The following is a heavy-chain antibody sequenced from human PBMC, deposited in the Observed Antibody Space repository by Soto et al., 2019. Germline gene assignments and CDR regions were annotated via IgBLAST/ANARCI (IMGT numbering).Heavy chain of an antibody. CDR3: ARGGGLYDILTGWNYYYGMDV. D-gene: IGHD3-9*01. J-gene: IGHJ6*02. Sequence: ASVKVSCKVSGYTLTELSMHWVRQAPGKGLEWMGGFDPEDGEIIYAQRFGGRVTMTEDTSTDTAYMELSRLRSDDTAVYYCARGGGLYDILTGWNYYYGMDVWGQGTTVTVSS. CDR1: GYTLTELS. CDR2: FDPEDGEI. V-gene: IGHV1-24*01.